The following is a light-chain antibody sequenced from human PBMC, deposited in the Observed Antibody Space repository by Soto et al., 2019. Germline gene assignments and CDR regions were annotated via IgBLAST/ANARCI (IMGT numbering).Light chain of an antibody. CDR1: QSISSY. Sequence: IHMTQSPSSLSASVGDRVTITCRASQSISSYLNWYQHKPGKAPKLLIYKASTLKSGVPSRFRGSGSGTDFTLTISSLKPGDFETYYCLQDYNYPLTFGGGTKVDI. J-gene: IGKJ4*01. CDR2: KAS. V-gene: IGKV1-6*01. CDR3: LQDYNYPLT.